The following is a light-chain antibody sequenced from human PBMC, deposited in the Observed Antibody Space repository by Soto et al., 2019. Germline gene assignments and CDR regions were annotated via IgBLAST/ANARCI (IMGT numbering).Light chain of an antibody. V-gene: IGKV3-15*01. CDR3: LQYYGWPKT. CDR2: GAT. J-gene: IGKJ1*01. CDR1: QSVRSK. Sequence: EIVVTQSPATMSVSPGERATLSCRASQSVRSKLAWYKHIPGQASRLLIYGATTRATGIPTRFSGSEYGTEFTLILVSLQSEDFAVYYCLQYYGWPKTFGQGTKVQIK.